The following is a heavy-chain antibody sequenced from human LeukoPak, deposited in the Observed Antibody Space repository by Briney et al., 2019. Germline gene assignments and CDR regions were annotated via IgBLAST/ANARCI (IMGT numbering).Heavy chain of an antibody. CDR1: GFTVSSNY. J-gene: IGHJ4*02. CDR2: IYSGGST. Sequence: PGGSLRLSCAASGFTVSSNYMSWVRQAPGKGLEWVSVIYSGGSTYYADSVKGRFTISRDNSKNTLYLQMNSLRAEDTAVYYCTTVAWTQLWSIDYWGQGTLVTVSS. CDR3: TTVAWTQLWSIDY. V-gene: IGHV3-53*01. D-gene: IGHD5-18*01.